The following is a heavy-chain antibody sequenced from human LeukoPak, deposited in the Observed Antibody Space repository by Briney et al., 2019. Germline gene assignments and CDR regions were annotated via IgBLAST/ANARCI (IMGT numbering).Heavy chain of an antibody. CDR1: GLTFSSHW. CDR2: ITNDGSST. Sequence: GGSLRLSCAASGLTFSSHWMHWVRQAPGKGLVWVSRITNDGSSTTYADSVKGRFTISRDNAKSSLYLQMNDLSAEDTAVYYCVRHGDTDSCLANWGQGTLVTVSS. V-gene: IGHV3-74*01. D-gene: IGHD2-2*01. J-gene: IGHJ4*02. CDR3: VRHGDTDSCLAN.